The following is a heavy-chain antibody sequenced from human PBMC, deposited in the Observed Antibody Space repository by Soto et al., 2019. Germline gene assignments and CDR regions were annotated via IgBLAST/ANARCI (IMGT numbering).Heavy chain of an antibody. CDR1: GFTFSNAW. V-gene: IGHV3-15*01. J-gene: IGHJ6*03. CDR2: IKSKTDGGTT. Sequence: GGSLRLSCAASGFTFSNAWMSWVRQAPGKGLEWVGRIKSKTDGGTTDYAAPVKGRFTISRDDSKNTLYLQMNSLKTEDTAVYYCTTDLTMVRGVMMTDYYMDVWGKGTTVTVSS. D-gene: IGHD3-10*01. CDR3: TTDLTMVRGVMMTDYYMDV.